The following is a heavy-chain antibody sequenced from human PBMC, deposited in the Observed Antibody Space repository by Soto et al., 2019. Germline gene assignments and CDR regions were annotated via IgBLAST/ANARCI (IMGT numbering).Heavy chain of an antibody. CDR3: ARLGRSTGRWLQSDIGNYYYYGMDV. Sequence: SETLSLTCTVSGGSISSYYWSWIRQPPGKGLEWIGYIYYSGSTNYNPSLKSRVTISVDTSKNQFSLKLSSVTAADTAVYYCARLGRSTGRWLQSDIGNYYYYGMDVWGQGTTVTVSS. D-gene: IGHD2-15*01. J-gene: IGHJ6*02. V-gene: IGHV4-59*01. CDR1: GGSISSYY. CDR2: IYYSGST.